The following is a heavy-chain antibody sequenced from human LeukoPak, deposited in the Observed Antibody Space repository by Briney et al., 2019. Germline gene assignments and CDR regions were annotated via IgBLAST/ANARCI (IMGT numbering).Heavy chain of an antibody. CDR2: ISYDGSNK. D-gene: IGHD5-18*01. Sequence: GGSLRLSCAASGFTFSSYAMHWVRQAPGKGLEWVAVISYDGSNKYYADSVKGRFTISRDNSKNTLYLQMNSLRAEDTAVYYCAKDRAGYGDAFDIWGQGTMVTVSS. CDR1: GFTFSSYA. CDR3: AKDRAGYGDAFDI. J-gene: IGHJ3*02. V-gene: IGHV3-30-3*01.